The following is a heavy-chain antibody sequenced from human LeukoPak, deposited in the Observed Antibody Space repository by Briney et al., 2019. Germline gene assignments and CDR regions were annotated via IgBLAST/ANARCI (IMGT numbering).Heavy chain of an antibody. V-gene: IGHV3-33*01. CDR1: GFFFNNYG. CDR2: IWYDGRNK. CDR3: AREGDSSGYYYYYYGMDV. Sequence: PGGFLRLSCAASGFFFNNYGMHWVRQAPGKGLEWVAVIWYDGRNKYYADSVKGRFTISRDNSKNTLSLQMNRLRAEDTAVYYCAREGDSSGYYYYYYGMDVWGQGTTVTVSS. J-gene: IGHJ6*02. D-gene: IGHD3-22*01.